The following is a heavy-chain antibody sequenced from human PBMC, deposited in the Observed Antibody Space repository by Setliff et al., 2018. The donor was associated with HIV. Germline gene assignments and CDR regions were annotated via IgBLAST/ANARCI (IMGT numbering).Heavy chain of an antibody. CDR3: AGDMHANINAHDV. D-gene: IGHD2-8*01. V-gene: IGHV4-31*03. CDR2: IYFNGKT. Sequence: LSLTCTVSGGLITNDGYYWTWIRQHPEKGLEWIGYIYFNGKTYYNPSLGGRATISVGTSKNQFSLMLSSVTASDTAVYYCAGDMHANINAHDVWGQGTLVTVSS. J-gene: IGHJ3*01. CDR1: GGLITNDGYY.